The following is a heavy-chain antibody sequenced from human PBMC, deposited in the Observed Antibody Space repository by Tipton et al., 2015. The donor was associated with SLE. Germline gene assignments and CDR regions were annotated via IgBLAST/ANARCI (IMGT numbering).Heavy chain of an antibody. CDR2: ILYSGST. D-gene: IGHD6-13*01. V-gene: IGHV4-59*01. J-gene: IGHJ4*02. CDR1: GGSISNYY. CDR3: ATYASSRWAFDH. Sequence: TLSLTCTVSGGSISNYYWSWIRQPPGGGLEWIGYILYSGSTDYHPSLKSRVTISVDTSKNQFSLKLSSVTPADTAVYYCATYASSRWAFDHWGQGTLVTVSS.